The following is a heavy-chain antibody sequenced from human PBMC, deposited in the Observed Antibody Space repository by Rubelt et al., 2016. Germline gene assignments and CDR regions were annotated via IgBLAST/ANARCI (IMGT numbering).Heavy chain of an antibody. CDR1: GGSLSPYY. CDR3: ARHNPFGRGPFEI. D-gene: IGHD2-15*01. J-gene: IGHJ3*02. CDR2: IQYTGNT. V-gene: IGHV4-59*08. Sequence: QVQLQESGPGLVKPSETLSLTCAVSGGSLSPYYWTWVRQPPGKGLEWIAYIQYTGNTDSNPPLKSRLTISVDTSKNQFSLKRTSVTAADTAVYYFARHNPFGRGPFEIWGRGTMVTVSS.